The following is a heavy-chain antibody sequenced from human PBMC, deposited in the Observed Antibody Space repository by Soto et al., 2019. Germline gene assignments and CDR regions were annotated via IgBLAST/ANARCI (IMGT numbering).Heavy chain of an antibody. V-gene: IGHV4-59*01. Sequence: PSETLSLTCTVSGGSISSYYWSWIRQPPGKGLEWIGCIYYSGSTNYNPSLKSRVTISVDTSKNQFSLKLSSVTAADTAVYYCARTTYYDSSGYYYDYWGQGTLVTVSS. CDR3: ARTTYYDSSGYYYDY. D-gene: IGHD3-22*01. CDR2: IYYSGST. J-gene: IGHJ4*02. CDR1: GGSISSYY.